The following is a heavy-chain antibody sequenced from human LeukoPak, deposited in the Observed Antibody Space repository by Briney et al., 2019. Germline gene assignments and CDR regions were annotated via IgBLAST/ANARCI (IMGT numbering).Heavy chain of an antibody. J-gene: IGHJ6*02. V-gene: IGHV4-39*07. CDR1: GGSISSSSYY. CDR3: ARGNIAAAGNTLRYYGMDV. CDR2: IYYSGST. Sequence: SETLSLTCTVSGGSISSSSYYWGWIRQPLGKGLEWIGSIYYSGSTYYNPSLKSRVTISVDTSKNQFSLKLSSVTAADTAVYYCARGNIAAAGNTLRYYGMDVWGQGTTVTVSS. D-gene: IGHD6-13*01.